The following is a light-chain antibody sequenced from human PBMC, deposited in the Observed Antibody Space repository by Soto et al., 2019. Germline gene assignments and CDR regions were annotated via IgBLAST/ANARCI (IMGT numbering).Light chain of an antibody. V-gene: IGKV3D-20*02. CDR2: DAS. CDR3: QQRSNWLT. J-gene: IGKJ4*01. Sequence: EIVMTQSPGTLSVSPGERATLSCRASQSVSSSYLAWYQQKPGQAPRLLIYDASNRATGIPARFSGSGSGTDFTLTISSLEPEDFAVYYCQQRSNWLTFGGGTKVDI. CDR1: QSVSSSY.